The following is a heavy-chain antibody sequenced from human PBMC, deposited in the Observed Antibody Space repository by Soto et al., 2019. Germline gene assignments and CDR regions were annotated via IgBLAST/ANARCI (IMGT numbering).Heavy chain of an antibody. Sequence: SETLSLTCAVYGGFLSESYWTWIRQPPGKGLEWIGEINHVGGTNYNPSLKSRVTMPVDTSQNQFSLRLISVTAADTAMYFCVRIRYQLPSSVLWLDPWGQGTPVT. CDR3: VRIRYQLPSSVLWLDP. V-gene: IGHV4-34*01. J-gene: IGHJ5*02. CDR1: GGFLSESY. CDR2: INHVGGT. D-gene: IGHD3-16*01.